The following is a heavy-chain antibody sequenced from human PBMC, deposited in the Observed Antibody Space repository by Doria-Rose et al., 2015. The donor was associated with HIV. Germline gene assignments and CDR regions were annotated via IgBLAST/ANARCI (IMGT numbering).Heavy chain of an antibody. D-gene: IGHD3-10*01. CDR1: YY. CDR3: ARFRPSRGIYYSLDV. V-gene: IGHV4-4*09. CDR2: IYSSGST. J-gene: IGHJ6*03. Sequence: YYWNWIRQPPGKGLEWIGYIYSSGSTHYNSSLKSRVTISIGTSKNQFSLKLSSVTAADTAVYYCARFRPSRGIYYSLDVWGKGTTVAVSS.